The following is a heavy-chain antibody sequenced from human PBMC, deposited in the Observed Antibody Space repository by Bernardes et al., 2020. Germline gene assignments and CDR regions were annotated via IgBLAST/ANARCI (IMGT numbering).Heavy chain of an antibody. CDR2: IYSSGST. D-gene: IGHD2-15*01. J-gene: IGHJ1*01. CDR3: ARHDCSGGSCYSHAEYFQH. CDR1: GGSISSSSYY. V-gene: IGHV4-39*01. Sequence: SETLSLTCTVSGGSISSSSYYWGWIRQPPGKGLEWIGSIYSSGSTYYNPSLKSRVTISVDTSKNQFSLKLSSVTAADTAVYYCARHDCSGGSCYSHAEYFQHWGQGTLVTVSS.